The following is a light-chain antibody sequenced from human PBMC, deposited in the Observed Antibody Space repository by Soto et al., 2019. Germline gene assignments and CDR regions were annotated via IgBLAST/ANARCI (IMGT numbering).Light chain of an antibody. V-gene: IGLV2-14*03. J-gene: IGLJ1*01. Sequence: QSALTQPASVSGSPGQSITISCTGTSSDVGGYKYVSWYQQYPGKAPKLMIYDVSNRPSGVSNRFSGSKSGNTASLTNSGLQAEDEADYYCSSYTSSSSYVFGTGTKLTVL. CDR3: SSYTSSSSYV. CDR1: SSDVGGYKY. CDR2: DVS.